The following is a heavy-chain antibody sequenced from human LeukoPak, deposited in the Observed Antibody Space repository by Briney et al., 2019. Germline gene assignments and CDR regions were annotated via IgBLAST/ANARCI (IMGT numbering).Heavy chain of an antibody. CDR1: GFTFSSYS. D-gene: IGHD3-9*01. J-gene: IGHJ3*02. V-gene: IGHV3-21*01. CDR2: ISSSSSYI. CDR3: ARDYDILTGYYNHDAFDI. Sequence: GGSLRLSCAASGFTFSSYSMNWVRQAPGKGLEWVSSISSSSSYIYYADSVKGRFTISRDNAKNSLYLQMNSLRAEDTAVYYCARDYDILTGYYNHDAFDIWGQGTMVTVSS.